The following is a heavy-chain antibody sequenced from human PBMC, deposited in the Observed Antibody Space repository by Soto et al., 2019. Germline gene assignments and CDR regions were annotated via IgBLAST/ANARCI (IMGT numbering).Heavy chain of an antibody. CDR3: AKDNGGVARCDP. CDR2: ISYDGSNK. D-gene: IGHD3-10*01. V-gene: IGHV3-30*18. J-gene: IGHJ5*02. Sequence: SLRLSCAASGFTFSSYGMHWVRQAPGKGLEWVAVISYDGSNKYYADSVKGRFTISRDNSKNTLYLQMNSLRAEDTAVYYCAKDNGGVARCDPWGQGTLVTVSS. CDR1: GFTFSSYG.